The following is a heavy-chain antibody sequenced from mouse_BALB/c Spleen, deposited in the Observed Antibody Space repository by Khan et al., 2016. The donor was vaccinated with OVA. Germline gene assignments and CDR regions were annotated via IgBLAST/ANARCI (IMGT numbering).Heavy chain of an antibody. D-gene: IGHD2-1*01. V-gene: IGHV1S132*01. CDR3: ARGYFGNYEFVF. Sequence: LEESGAELVKPGASVKLSCKTSGYIFTSYWIQWVKQRPGQGLGWIGQIFPGTGTTYYNENFKGKATLTVDTSSRTAYMHLSSLTSEDSAVYFCARGYFGNYEFVFWGQGTLVTVSP. CDR1: GYIFTSYW. CDR2: IFPGTGTT. J-gene: IGHJ3*01.